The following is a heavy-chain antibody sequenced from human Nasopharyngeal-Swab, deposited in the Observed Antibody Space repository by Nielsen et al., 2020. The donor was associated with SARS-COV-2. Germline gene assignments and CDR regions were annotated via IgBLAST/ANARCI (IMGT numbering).Heavy chain of an antibody. CDR3: ASRTVFGVVTFYYYFGMDV. CDR2: ISGIGIST. CDR1: GLPSNDYA. V-gene: IGHV3-23*01. D-gene: IGHD3-3*01. Sequence: GGSLRLSCVASGLPSNDYAMNWVRQAAGKGLEWVAAISGIGISTYYADSVKGRFTISRDNSENTLYLQMNSLRAEDTAVYYCASRTVFGVVTFYYYFGMDVWGQGTTVTVSS. J-gene: IGHJ6*02.